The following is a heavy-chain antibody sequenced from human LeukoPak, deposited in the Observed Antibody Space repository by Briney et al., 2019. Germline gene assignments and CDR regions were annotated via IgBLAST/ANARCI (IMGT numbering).Heavy chain of an antibody. Sequence: ASVKVSCKASGYTFTSYGISWVRQAPGQGLEWMGWISAYNGNTNYAQKLQGRVTMTTDTSTSTAYMELRSLRSDDTAVYYCARDLREITMSQMGFDYWGQGTLVTVSS. CDR2: ISAYNGNT. J-gene: IGHJ4*02. CDR3: ARDLREITMSQMGFDY. D-gene: IGHD3-22*01. CDR1: GYTFTSYG. V-gene: IGHV1-18*01.